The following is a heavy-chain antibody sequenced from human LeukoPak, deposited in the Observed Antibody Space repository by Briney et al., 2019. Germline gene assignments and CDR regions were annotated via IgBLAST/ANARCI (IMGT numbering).Heavy chain of an antibody. D-gene: IGHD3-22*01. V-gene: IGHV3-21*01. CDR1: GFTFSSYS. J-gene: IGHJ4*02. CDR2: ISSSSSYI. CDR3: AKDREYYYYDSSGYYPGGDIDY. Sequence: GGSLRLSCAASGFTFSSYSMNWVRQAPGKGLEWVSPISSSSSYIYYADSVKGRFTISRDNAKNSLYLQMNSLRAEDTAVYYCAKDREYYYYDSSGYYPGGDIDYWGQGTLVTVSS.